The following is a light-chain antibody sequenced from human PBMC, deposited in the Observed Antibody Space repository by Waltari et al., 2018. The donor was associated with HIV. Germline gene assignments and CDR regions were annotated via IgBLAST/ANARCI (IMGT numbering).Light chain of an antibody. CDR2: SDG. CDR1: SYTSGSNT. Sequence: QSVLNQSPSASGPPGQRVIISFSGSSYTSGSNTEPWYQQFPGTAPKLLIYSDGQRPSGVPERFSGSKSATSASLAISGLRSEDEADYYCATWDDSLNAWVFGGGTKLTVL. CDR3: ATWDDSLNAWV. V-gene: IGLV1-44*01. J-gene: IGLJ3*02.